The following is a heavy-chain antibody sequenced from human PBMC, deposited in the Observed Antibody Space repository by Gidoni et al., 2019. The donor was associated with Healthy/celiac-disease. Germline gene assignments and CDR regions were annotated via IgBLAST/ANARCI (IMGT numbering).Heavy chain of an antibody. D-gene: IGHD5-18*01. CDR2: IIPIFGTA. CDR1: GGTFSSYA. Sequence: QVQLVQSGAEVKKPGSSVKVSCKASGGTFSSYAISWVPQATGQGREWMGGIIPIFGTANYAQKFQGRVTITADESTSTAYMELSSLRAEDTAGYYCARERPDTAMIDYWGQGTLVTVSS. V-gene: IGHV1-69*01. CDR3: ARERPDTAMIDY. J-gene: IGHJ4*02.